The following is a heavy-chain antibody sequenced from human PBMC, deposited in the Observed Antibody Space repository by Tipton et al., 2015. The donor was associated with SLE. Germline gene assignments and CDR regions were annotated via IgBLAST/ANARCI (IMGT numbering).Heavy chain of an antibody. CDR3: ARELRIVGAKDGFDP. D-gene: IGHD1-26*01. J-gene: IGHJ5*02. Sequence: TLSLTCTVSGGSISSSSYYWGWIRQPPGKGLEWIGSIYYSGSTYYNPSLKSRVTISVDTSKNQFSLKLSSVTAADTAVYYCARELRIVGAKDGFDPWGQGTLVTVSS. CDR2: IYYSGST. CDR1: GGSISSSSYY. V-gene: IGHV4-39*07.